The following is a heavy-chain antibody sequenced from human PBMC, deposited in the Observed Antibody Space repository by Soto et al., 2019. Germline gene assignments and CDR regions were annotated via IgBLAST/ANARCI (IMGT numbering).Heavy chain of an antibody. D-gene: IGHD3-3*01. J-gene: IGHJ5*02. CDR1: GFTFSSYA. CDR3: AXGRNYDFWSGYHNWFDP. CDR2: ISGSGGST. Sequence: PGGSLRLSCAASGFTFSSYAMSWVRQAPGKGLEWVSAISGSGGSTYYADSVKGRFTISRDNSKNTLYLQMNSLRAEDTAVYYCAXGRNYDFWSGYHNWFDPWGPGTLVTVSS. V-gene: IGHV3-23*01.